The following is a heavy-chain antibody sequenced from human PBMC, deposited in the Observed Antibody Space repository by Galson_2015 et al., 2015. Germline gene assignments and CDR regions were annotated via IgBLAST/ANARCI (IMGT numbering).Heavy chain of an antibody. CDR1: GFTFKDAW. V-gene: IGHV3-15*01. D-gene: IGHD6-6*01. Sequence: SLRLSCAASGFTFKDAWMSWVRQAPGKGLECLGRIKSKTDGGTTDYASPAKGRFTISRDDSKDTLYLQMNSLKTEDTAVYSCTPLSITLPGQGGQGPLVPVSS. J-gene: IGHJ4*02. CDR2: IKSKTDGGTT. CDR3: TPLSITLPGQ.